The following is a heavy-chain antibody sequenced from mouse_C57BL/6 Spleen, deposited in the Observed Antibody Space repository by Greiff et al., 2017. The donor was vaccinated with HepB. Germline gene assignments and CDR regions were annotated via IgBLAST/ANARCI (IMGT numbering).Heavy chain of an antibody. CDR3: ARYYYGSSYRYVDV. D-gene: IGHD1-1*01. CDR1: GYTFTSYW. Sequence: QVQLQQPGAELVKPGASVKLSCKASGYTFTSYWMHWVKQRPGQGLEWIGMIHPNSGSTNYNEKFKSKATLTVDKSSSTAYMQLSSLTSEDSAVYYCARYYYGSSYRYVDVWGTGTTVTVSS. V-gene: IGHV1-64*01. CDR2: IHPNSGST. J-gene: IGHJ1*03.